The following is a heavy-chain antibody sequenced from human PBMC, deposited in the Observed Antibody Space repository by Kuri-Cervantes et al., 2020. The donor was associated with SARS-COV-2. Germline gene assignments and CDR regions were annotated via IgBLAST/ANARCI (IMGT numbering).Heavy chain of an antibody. CDR1: GFSFISSW. CDR3: AMYSSGYYYASPDAFDI. J-gene: IGHJ3*02. V-gene: IGHV3-52*01. Sequence: GESLKISCAASGFSFISSWMQCVCQAPEKELEWVADIKCDGTEKHCVDSVKGRLTISRDNAKNSLYLQMNSLRAEDTAVYYCAMYSSGYYYASPDAFDIWGQGTMVTVSS. CDR2: IKCDGTEK. D-gene: IGHD3-22*01.